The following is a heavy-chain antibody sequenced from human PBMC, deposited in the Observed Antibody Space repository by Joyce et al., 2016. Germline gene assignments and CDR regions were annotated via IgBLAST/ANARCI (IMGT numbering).Heavy chain of an antibody. V-gene: IGHV4-34*01. Sequence: QVQLQQWGAGLLKPSETLSLTCAVSGGPFRGVFWTWVRQPPGKGLEWIGDVNNSGVTNYNPSLKTRVTFSVDTSKNQFSLTLTSLSAADTAVYYCARSQWLAPLMYWGQGTPVTVSS. CDR1: GGPFRGVF. CDR3: ARSQWLAPLMY. J-gene: IGHJ4*02. CDR2: VNNSGVT. D-gene: IGHD6-19*01.